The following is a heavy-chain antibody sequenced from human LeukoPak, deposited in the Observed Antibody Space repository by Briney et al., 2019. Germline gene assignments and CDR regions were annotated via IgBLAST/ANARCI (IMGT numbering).Heavy chain of an antibody. CDR3: ARGTTVLDY. V-gene: IGHV3-48*02. CDR1: GFTFSSYN. Sequence: GGSLRLSCAASGFTFSSYNMNWVRQAPGKGLEWVSYISSSSIPIYYTDSVKGRFTTSRDNAKNSLYLQMNSLRDEDTAVYYCARGTTVLDYWGQGTLVTVS. CDR2: ISSSSIPI. D-gene: IGHD1-1*01. J-gene: IGHJ4*02.